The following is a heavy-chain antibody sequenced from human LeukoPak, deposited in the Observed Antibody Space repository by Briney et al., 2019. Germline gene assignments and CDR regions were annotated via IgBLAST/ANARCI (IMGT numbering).Heavy chain of an antibody. D-gene: IGHD3-22*01. V-gene: IGHV3-23*01. CDR2: TSGSGGST. J-gene: IGHJ4*02. CDR1: GFTFSSYA. CDR3: AQRPSYYYVSSALSHYFDY. Sequence: GASLRLSCAASGFTFSSYAMSWVRQAPGKALEWVSATSGSGGSTYYADTVKGRFTISRDNSKNTLYLQMNSLRAEDTAVYYCAQRPSYYYVSSALSHYFDYGGEGTLVTVP.